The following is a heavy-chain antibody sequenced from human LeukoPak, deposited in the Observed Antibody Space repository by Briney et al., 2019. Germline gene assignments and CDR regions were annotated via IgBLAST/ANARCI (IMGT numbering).Heavy chain of an antibody. CDR1: GGSISYFY. J-gene: IGHJ4*02. V-gene: IGHV4-4*07. CDR3: ARSPTKRVTEDY. CDR2: IYTSGST. D-gene: IGHD2-8*01. Sequence: SETLSLTCTVSGGSISYFYWSWIRQPAGKGLEWIGRIYTSGSTNYNPSLKSRVTVSVDTSKKQFSLKLSSVTAADTAVYYCARSPTKRVTEDYWGQGTLVTVSS.